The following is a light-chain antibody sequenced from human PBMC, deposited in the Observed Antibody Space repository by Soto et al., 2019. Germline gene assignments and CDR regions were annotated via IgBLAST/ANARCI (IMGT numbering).Light chain of an antibody. J-gene: IGKJ5*01. CDR3: QQRSNWPPAIT. Sequence: EIVLTPSPATLSLSPWERATLSCRASQSVSSYLAWYQQKPGQAPRLLIYDASNRATDIPARFSGSGSGTDFTLTISSLEPEDFAVYYCQQRSNWPPAITFGQGTRLEIK. CDR2: DAS. CDR1: QSVSSY. V-gene: IGKV3-11*01.